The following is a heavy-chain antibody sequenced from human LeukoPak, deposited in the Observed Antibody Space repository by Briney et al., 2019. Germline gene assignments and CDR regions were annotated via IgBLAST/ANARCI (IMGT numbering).Heavy chain of an antibody. J-gene: IGHJ1*01. CDR1: GFTFSRYW. CDR2: INGDGSTT. CDR3: ATGNYYDSRGYYTFGH. V-gene: IGHV3-74*01. D-gene: IGHD3-22*01. Sequence: GGSLRFSCAASGFTFSRYWIHWVRQAPGRGLVWVSRINGDGSTTSYADSVKGGFTIPRDNAKNTLYLQMNSLRAEDTAVYYCATGNYYDSRGYYTFGHWGQGTLVTVSS.